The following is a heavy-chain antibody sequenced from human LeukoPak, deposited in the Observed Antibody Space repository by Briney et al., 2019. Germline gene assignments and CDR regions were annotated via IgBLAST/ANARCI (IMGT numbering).Heavy chain of an antibody. V-gene: IGHV4-59*01. D-gene: IGHD3-22*01. Sequence: PSETLSLTCSVSGASIRTYYWNWIRQPPGKGLEWIGDIYYSGSTTYNPSLKSRINMSINTSKNQFSLKLNSVTAADTAVYFCANRGYYHKWFDPWGQGTLVTVSS. CDR3: ANRGYYHKWFDP. J-gene: IGHJ5*02. CDR1: GASIRTYY. CDR2: IYYSGST.